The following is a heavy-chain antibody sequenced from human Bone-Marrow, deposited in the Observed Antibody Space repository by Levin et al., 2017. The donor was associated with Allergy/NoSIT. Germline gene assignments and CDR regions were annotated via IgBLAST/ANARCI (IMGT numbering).Heavy chain of an antibody. D-gene: IGHD1-14*01. Sequence: GGSLRLSCAASGFTFGDHWMHWVRQAPGKGLVWVSRINIDGSTTTYVDSVKGLFPISRDNDKHTLYLQLKNLRTEDTAVYYCARAPTTYRTTGGMEQAPCNGLDLWGQGSRVTGS. CDR1: GFTFGDHW. J-gene: IGHJ5*02. V-gene: IGHV3-74*01. CDR2: INIDGSTT. CDR3: ARAPTTYRTTGGMEQAPCNGLDL.